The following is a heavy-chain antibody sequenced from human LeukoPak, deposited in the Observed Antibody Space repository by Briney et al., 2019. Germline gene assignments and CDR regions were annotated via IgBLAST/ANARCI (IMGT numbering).Heavy chain of an antibody. CDR3: ARGNYYDNSGYYGG. CDR2: ISHGGST. V-gene: IGHV4-34*01. Sequence: PSETLSLTCAVYGGSFSGYYWSWIRQPPGKGLEWIGEISHGGSTNYSPSLGSRVTISVDTSKNQFSLKLSSVTAADTAVYYCARGNYYDNSGYYGGWGQGTQVTVSS. D-gene: IGHD3-22*01. J-gene: IGHJ4*02. CDR1: GGSFSGYY.